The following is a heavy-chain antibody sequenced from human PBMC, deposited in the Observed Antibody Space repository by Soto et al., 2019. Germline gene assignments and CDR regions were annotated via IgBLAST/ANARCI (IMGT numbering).Heavy chain of an antibody. CDR1: GGSFTSNNW. V-gene: IGHV4-4*02. Sequence: QVQLQESGPGLVKPSGTLSLTCAVSGGSFTSNNWWTWVRQPPGQGLEWIGEIYRTGSTNYNPSLKSRVTISLDKSENQFPLKVTSLTAADTAVYYWASRDPGTSVDYWGQGTLVTVSS. J-gene: IGHJ4*02. CDR3: ASRDPGTSVDY. D-gene: IGHD1-7*01. CDR2: IYRTGST.